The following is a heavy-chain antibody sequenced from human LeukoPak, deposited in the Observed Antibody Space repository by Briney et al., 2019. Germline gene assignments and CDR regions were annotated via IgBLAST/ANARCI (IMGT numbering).Heavy chain of an antibody. CDR1: GFTFSSYW. J-gene: IGHJ4*02. V-gene: IGHV3-7*01. D-gene: IGHD3-22*01. CDR2: IKQDGSEK. CDR3: ARDPDYYYDSSGYYDY. Sequence: PGGSLRLSCAASGFTFSSYWMSWVRQAPGEGLEWVANIKQDGSEKYYVDSVKGRFTISRDNAKNSLYLQMNSLRAEDTAVYYCARDPDYYYDSSGYYDYWGQGTLVTVSS.